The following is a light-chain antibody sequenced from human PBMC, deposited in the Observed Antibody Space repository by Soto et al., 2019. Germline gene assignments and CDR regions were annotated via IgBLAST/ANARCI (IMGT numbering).Light chain of an antibody. CDR1: QSINRY. CDR2: DAS. Sequence: EIVLTQSPATLSLSPGERATLSCRASQSINRYLAWYAQKPGQAPRLLIYDASNRATGIPARFSGSGSGTDFTLAISSLEPEDFAVYYCQQRSNWPLTFGGGTKVDIK. V-gene: IGKV3-11*01. J-gene: IGKJ4*01. CDR3: QQRSNWPLT.